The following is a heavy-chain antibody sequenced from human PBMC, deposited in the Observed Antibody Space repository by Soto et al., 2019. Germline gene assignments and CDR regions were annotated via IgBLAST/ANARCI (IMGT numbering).Heavy chain of an antibody. Sequence: GGSLRLSCAASGFTFSSYGMHWVRQAPGKGLEWVAVIGYDGINKYSEDSEKGRFTISRDNSKNTLYLQMNSLRAEDTAVYYCASDSKPQFLEWSNRYNWFDPWGQGTLVTVSS. J-gene: IGHJ5*02. D-gene: IGHD3-3*01. CDR3: ASDSKPQFLEWSNRYNWFDP. V-gene: IGHV3-33*01. CDR2: IGYDGINK. CDR1: GFTFSSYG.